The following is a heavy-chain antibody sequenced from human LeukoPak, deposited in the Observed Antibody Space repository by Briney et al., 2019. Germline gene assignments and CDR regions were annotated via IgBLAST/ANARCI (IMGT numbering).Heavy chain of an antibody. D-gene: IGHD3-22*01. V-gene: IGHV4-39*01. Sequence: SSETLSLTCTVSGGSISSSSYYWGWIRQPPGKELEWIGSIYYSGSTYYNPSLKSRVTISVDTSKNQFSLKLSSVTAADTAVYYCARLGDYYDSSGYYYAIVGAFDIWGQGTMVTVSS. CDR1: GGSISSSSYY. J-gene: IGHJ3*02. CDR3: ARLGDYYDSSGYYYAIVGAFDI. CDR2: IYYSGST.